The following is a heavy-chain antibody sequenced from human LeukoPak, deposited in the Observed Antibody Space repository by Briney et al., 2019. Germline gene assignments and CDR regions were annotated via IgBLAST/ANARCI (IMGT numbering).Heavy chain of an antibody. CDR2: ISYDGSNK. J-gene: IGHJ6*02. V-gene: IGHV3-30-3*01. CDR1: GFTFSSYP. D-gene: IGHD3-16*01. CDR3: VWGGTTEIPDHNEYFGMDV. Sequence: GGSLRLSCADSGFTFSSYPMHWVRQAPGKGLEWVAVISYDGSNKYYADSVKGRFTISRDNSKNTLYLQMNSLRADDTAIYYCVWGGTTEIPDHNEYFGMDVWGRGTTVTVSS.